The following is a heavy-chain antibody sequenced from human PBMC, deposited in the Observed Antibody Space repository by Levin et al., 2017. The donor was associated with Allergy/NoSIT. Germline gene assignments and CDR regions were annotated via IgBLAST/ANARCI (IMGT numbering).Heavy chain of an antibody. CDR1: GFTVSSNY. J-gene: IGHJ5*02. CDR3: ASSHYSGSYGWS. V-gene: IGHV3-66*01. Sequence: GGSLRLSCAASGFTVSSNYMSWVRQAPGKGLEWVSVIYSGGSTYYADSVKGRFTISRDNSKNTLYLQMNSLRAEDTAVYYCASSHYSGSYGWSWGQGTLVTVSS. D-gene: IGHD1-26*01. CDR2: IYSGGST.